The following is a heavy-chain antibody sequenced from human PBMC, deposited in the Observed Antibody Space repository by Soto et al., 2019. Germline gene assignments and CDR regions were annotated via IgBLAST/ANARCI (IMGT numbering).Heavy chain of an antibody. CDR2: IYYSGNT. CDR3: ARHPSDFWFDP. CDR1: GGSISSSSYF. V-gene: IGHV4-39*01. D-gene: IGHD2-21*02. Sequence: SETLSLTCSVSGGSISSSSYFWGWIRQPPGKGLEWIGSIYYSGNTYYNPSLKSRVTVSVDTSKNQFSLKLSSVTAADTAVYYCARHPSDFWFDPWGQGTLVT. J-gene: IGHJ5*02.